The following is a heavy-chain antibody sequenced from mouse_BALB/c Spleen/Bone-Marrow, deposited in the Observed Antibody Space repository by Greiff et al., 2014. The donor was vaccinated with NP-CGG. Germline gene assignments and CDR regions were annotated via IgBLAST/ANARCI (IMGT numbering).Heavy chain of an antibody. CDR2: ISDGGIYI. V-gene: IGHV5-4*02. CDR3: ARDRGVQGYAMDY. J-gene: IGHJ4*01. CDR1: GFTFSDYY. D-gene: IGHD2-14*01. Sequence: EVKLVESGGGLVKPGGSLKLSCAASGFTFSDYYMYWVRQTPEKRLEWVATISDGGIYIYCPDSVRGRFTISRDNAKNNLYLQMSSLKSEDTAMYYCARDRGVQGYAMDYWGQGTSVTVSS.